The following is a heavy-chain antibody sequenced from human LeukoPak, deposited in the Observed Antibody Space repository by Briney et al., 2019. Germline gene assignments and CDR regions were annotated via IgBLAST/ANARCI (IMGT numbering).Heavy chain of an antibody. J-gene: IGHJ3*02. Sequence: SQSLSLTCTVSGDSISSGDYYWSWIRQPAGKGLEWIVRISSSGSTNYNHSLKSRVTISVYTSKNQFSLKLSSVTAADTAVYFCARGPYSYDSSGAFDIWGQGTMVTVSS. CDR3: ARGPYSYDSSGAFDI. CDR1: GDSISSGDYY. V-gene: IGHV4-61*02. CDR2: ISSSGST. D-gene: IGHD3-22*01.